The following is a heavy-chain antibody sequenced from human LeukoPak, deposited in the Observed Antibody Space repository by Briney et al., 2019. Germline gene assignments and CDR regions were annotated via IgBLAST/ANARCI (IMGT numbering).Heavy chain of an antibody. D-gene: IGHD2-2*01. V-gene: IGHV3-74*01. J-gene: IGHJ4*02. CDR3: ATDGAYAADY. CDR1: GFTFSSSW. CDR2: IRTMGSST. Sequence: PGESRRLSCAAYGFTFSSSWMHWVRQARGKWLVWVAHIRTMGSSTTYADSVRGRFPISRHNARSTVYLQMYGLRAEDTAVYYGATDGAYAADYWGQGVLVTVSS.